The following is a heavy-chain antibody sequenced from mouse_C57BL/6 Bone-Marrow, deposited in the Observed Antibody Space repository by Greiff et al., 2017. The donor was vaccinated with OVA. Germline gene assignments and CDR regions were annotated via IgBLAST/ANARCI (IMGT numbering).Heavy chain of an antibody. CDR3: ARDSRYDYDCVDY. J-gene: IGHJ2*01. Sequence: EVKLVESGGGLVKPGGSLKLSCAASGFTFSSYAMSWVRQTPEKRLEWVATISDGGSYTYYPDNVKGRFTISRDNAKNNLYLQMSHLKSEDTAMYYCARDSRYDYDCVDYWGQGTTLTVSS. CDR2: ISDGGSYT. CDR1: GFTFSSYA. V-gene: IGHV5-4*01. D-gene: IGHD2-4*01.